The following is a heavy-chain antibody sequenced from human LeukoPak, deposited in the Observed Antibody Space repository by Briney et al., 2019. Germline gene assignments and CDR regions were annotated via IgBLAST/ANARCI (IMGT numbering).Heavy chain of an antibody. CDR3: ARDARYSGSYSFDY. CDR2: ISAYNGNT. Sequence: ASVKVSCKASGYTFTSYGISWVRQAPGQGLEWMGWISAYNGNTNYAQKLQGRVTMTTDTSTSTAYMELRSLRSDDTAVYYCARDARYSGSYSFDYWGQGTLVTVSS. J-gene: IGHJ4*02. D-gene: IGHD1-26*01. CDR1: GYTFTSYG. V-gene: IGHV1-18*01.